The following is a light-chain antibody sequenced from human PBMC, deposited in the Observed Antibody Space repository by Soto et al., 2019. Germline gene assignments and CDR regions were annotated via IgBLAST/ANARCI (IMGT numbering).Light chain of an antibody. V-gene: IGLV2-14*01. CDR3: SSYKSTSTPYV. Sequence: QSVLTQPASVSGSPGQSITISCTGTSSDVGGYNYVSWYQQHPGKAPKLLIYEVSDRPSGVSNRFSGSKSGNTASLTISGLQAEDAAEYYCSSYKSTSTPYVFGTGTKLTVL. CDR2: EVS. CDR1: SSDVGGYNY. J-gene: IGLJ1*01.